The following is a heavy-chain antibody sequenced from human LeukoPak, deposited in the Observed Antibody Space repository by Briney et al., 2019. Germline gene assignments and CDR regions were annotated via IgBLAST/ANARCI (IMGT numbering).Heavy chain of an antibody. J-gene: IGHJ5*02. D-gene: IGHD6-19*01. CDR3: AREQWLVRGWFDP. CDR1: GGTFSSYA. CDR2: IIPILGIA. Sequence: ASVKVSCKASGGTFSSYAISWVRQAPGQGLEWMGRIIPILGIANYAQKFQGRVTITADKSTSTAYMELSSLRSEDTAVYYCAREQWLVRGWFDPWGQGTLVTVSS. V-gene: IGHV1-69*04.